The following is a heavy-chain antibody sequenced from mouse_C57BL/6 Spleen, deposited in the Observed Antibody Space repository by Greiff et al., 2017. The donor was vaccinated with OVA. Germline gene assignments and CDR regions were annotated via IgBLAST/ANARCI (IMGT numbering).Heavy chain of an antibody. Sequence: EVHLVESGGGLVQPKGSLKLSCAASGFSFNTYAMNWVRQAPGKGLEWVARLRSKRNNYATYYADSVKDRFTISRDDAESMLYLQMNNLKTEDTAMYYCVRQTYDYGSSYDWYFDVWGTGTTVTVSS. CDR2: LRSKRNNYAT. CDR1: GFSFNTYA. V-gene: IGHV10-1*01. CDR3: VRQTYDYGSSYDWYFDV. D-gene: IGHD1-1*01. J-gene: IGHJ1*03.